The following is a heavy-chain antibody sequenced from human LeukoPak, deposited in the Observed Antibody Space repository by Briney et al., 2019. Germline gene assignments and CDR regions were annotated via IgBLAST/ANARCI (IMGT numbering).Heavy chain of an antibody. Sequence: GGSLRLSCAASGLTFSNYAMAWVRQAPGKGLEWVSGISGNGINTYYTDSVKGRFTISRDNFENTLYLQMNSLRADDTAVYYCATEKGDSPDYWGQGTLVTVSS. V-gene: IGHV3-23*01. CDR2: ISGNGINT. CDR3: ATEKGDSPDY. J-gene: IGHJ4*02. CDR1: GLTFSNYA. D-gene: IGHD2-21*01.